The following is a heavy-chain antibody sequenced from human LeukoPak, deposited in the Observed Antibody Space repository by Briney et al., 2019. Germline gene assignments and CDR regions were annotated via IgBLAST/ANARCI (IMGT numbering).Heavy chain of an antibody. CDR2: ISSSSSTI. CDR3: AGLARKNGDSFDY. CDR1: GFTFSSYS. Sequence: PGGSLRLSCAASGFTFSSYSMNWVRQAPGKGLEWVSYISSSSSTIYYADSVKGRFTISRDNAKNSLYLQMNSLRAEDTAVYYCAGLARKNGDSFDYWGQGTLVTVSS. V-gene: IGHV3-48*04. J-gene: IGHJ4*02. D-gene: IGHD4-17*01.